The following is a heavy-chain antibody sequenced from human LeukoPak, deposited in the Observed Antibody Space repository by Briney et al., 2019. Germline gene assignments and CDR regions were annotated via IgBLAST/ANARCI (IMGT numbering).Heavy chain of an antibody. V-gene: IGHV3-48*04. CDR1: GFTFSSYS. J-gene: IGHJ4*02. Sequence: PGGSLRLSCAASGFTFSSYSMNWVRQAPGKGLEWVSYISSSGSTIYYADSVKGRFTISRDNAKNSLYLQMNSLRAEDTAVYYCATSPYCGGDCSLDYWGQGTLVTVSS. CDR3: ATSPYCGGDCSLDY. D-gene: IGHD2-21*02. CDR2: ISSSGSTI.